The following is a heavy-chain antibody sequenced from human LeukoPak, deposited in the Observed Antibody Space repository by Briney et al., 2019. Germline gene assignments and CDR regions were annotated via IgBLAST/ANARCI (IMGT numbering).Heavy chain of an antibody. CDR3: ARDQRSSQWLLPLAY. J-gene: IGHJ4*02. D-gene: IGHD3-22*01. Sequence: GGSLRLSCAASGFTFSSYAMSWVRQAPGKGLEWVSAISGSGGSTYYADSVKGRFTISRDNAKNSLYLQMNSLRAEDTAVYYCARDQRSSQWLLPLAYWGQGTLVTVSS. CDR1: GFTFSSYA. CDR2: ISGSGGST. V-gene: IGHV3-23*01.